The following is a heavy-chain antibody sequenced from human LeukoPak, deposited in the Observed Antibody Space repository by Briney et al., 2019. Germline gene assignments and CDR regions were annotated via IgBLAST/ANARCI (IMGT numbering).Heavy chain of an antibody. Sequence: GGSLRLSCAASGFTFSDYWMHWVRQAPGKGLEWVSGINWDGDSTFYADSVKGRFTISRDNAKNSLYLQMSSLRAEDTAFYYCARTPLMTTYLVDYWGQGTLVTVSS. D-gene: IGHD4-11*01. CDR1: GFTFSDYW. J-gene: IGHJ4*02. CDR3: ARTPLMTTYLVDY. V-gene: IGHV3-20*04. CDR2: INWDGDST.